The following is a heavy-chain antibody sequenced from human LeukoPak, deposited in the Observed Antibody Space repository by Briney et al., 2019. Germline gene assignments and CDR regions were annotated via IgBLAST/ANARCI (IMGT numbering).Heavy chain of an antibody. D-gene: IGHD3-10*01. Sequence: PGGSLRLSCAASGFTFSSYGMHWVRQAPGKGLEWVASIKEDGSEKFYVDSVKGRFTISRDNAKNSLYLQMNTLRAEDTAVYFCARILLRSESYYNPSDYWGQGTLVTVSS. CDR2: IKEDGSEK. CDR1: GFTFSSYG. V-gene: IGHV3-7*01. J-gene: IGHJ4*02. CDR3: ARILLRSESYYNPSDY.